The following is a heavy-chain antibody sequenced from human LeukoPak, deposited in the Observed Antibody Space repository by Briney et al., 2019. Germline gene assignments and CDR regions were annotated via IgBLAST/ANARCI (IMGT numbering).Heavy chain of an antibody. Sequence: SETLSLTCTASGGSIGTSAYYWNWIRQHPGKGLEWIGFISGSGSTLYNPSLKSRVTISSDTSKTQFSLKLTSVTAADMAVYYCARGRYSYGWNDSWGQGTLVTVSS. CDR2: ISGSGST. CDR1: GGSIGTSAYY. J-gene: IGHJ5*01. CDR3: ARGRYSYGWNDS. V-gene: IGHV4-31*03. D-gene: IGHD3-16*02.